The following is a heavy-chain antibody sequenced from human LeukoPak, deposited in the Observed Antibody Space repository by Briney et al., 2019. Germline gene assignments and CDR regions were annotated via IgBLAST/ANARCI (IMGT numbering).Heavy chain of an antibody. CDR3: ARGGANGGYYYYYMDV. D-gene: IGHD7-27*01. V-gene: IGHV1-69*13. J-gene: IGHJ6*03. Sequence: ASVKVSCKASGGTFSSYAISWARQAPGQGLEWMGGIIPIFGTANYAQKFQGRVTITADESTSTAYMELSSLRSEDTAVYYCARGGANGGYYYYYMDVWGKGTTVTVSS. CDR1: GGTFSSYA. CDR2: IIPIFGTA.